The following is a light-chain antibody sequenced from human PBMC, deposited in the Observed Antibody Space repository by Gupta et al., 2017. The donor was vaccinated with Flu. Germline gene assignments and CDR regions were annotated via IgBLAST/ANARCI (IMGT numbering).Light chain of an antibody. Sequence: SATNQPASVSGSPGLPIPIRCTKNSGEVGRDHIVSWYTQSPGKAPKVLIYESSKRHSEVSNRFSGSKSGNTASLTTTGLQAEEEADYYCCSYAGSRNLCVFGSGTRVTVL. CDR1: SGEVGRDHI. J-gene: IGLJ1*01. V-gene: IGLV2-23*01. CDR2: ESS. CDR3: CSYAGSRNLCV.